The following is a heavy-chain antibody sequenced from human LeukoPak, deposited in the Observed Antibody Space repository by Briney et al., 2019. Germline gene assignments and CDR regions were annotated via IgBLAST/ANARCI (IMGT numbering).Heavy chain of an antibody. J-gene: IGHJ4*02. V-gene: IGHV3-23*01. D-gene: IGHD2-15*01. CDR2: ISGSGGRT. CDR1: GFTFSSCA. Sequence: GGSLRLSCAASGFTFSSCAMSWVRQAPGKGLEWVSAISGSGGRTYYADSVKGRFTISRDNSKNTLYLQMNSLRAEDTAVYYCARDTGGYCSGGSCYPGDFDYWGQGTLVTVSS. CDR3: ARDTGGYCSGGSCYPGDFDY.